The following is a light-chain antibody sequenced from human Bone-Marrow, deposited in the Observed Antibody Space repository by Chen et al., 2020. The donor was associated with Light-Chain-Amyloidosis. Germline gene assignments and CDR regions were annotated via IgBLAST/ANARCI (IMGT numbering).Light chain of an antibody. V-gene: IGKV1-33*01. CDR3: QHYDSRPIT. CDR1: QDINIY. Sequence: DIQMTQSPSSLSASVGDRVTITCQASQDINIYLNWYQQKPGKAPKLLIYDSSNLETGVPSRFSGGGSGTDFTFTISSLQPEDIATYYCQHYDSRPITFGQGTRLEIK. CDR2: DSS. J-gene: IGKJ5*01.